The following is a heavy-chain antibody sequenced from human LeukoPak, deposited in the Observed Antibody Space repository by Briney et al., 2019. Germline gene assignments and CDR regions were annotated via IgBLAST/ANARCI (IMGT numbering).Heavy chain of an antibody. Sequence: GASVKVSCKASGYTFTSYGISWVRQAPGQGLEWMGGFDPEDGETIYAQKFQGRVTMTEDTSTDTAYMELSSLRSEDTAVYYCATVYGSIAAAGTRDYYGMDVWGKGTTVTVSS. V-gene: IGHV1-24*01. CDR1: GYTFTSYG. J-gene: IGHJ6*04. CDR2: FDPEDGET. D-gene: IGHD6-13*01. CDR3: ATVYGSIAAAGTRDYYGMDV.